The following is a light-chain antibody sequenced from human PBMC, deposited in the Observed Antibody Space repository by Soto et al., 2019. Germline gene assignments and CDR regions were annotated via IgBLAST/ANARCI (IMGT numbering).Light chain of an antibody. J-gene: IGKJ4*01. V-gene: IGKV3-15*01. CDR1: QTISDN. Sequence: MRMTQSPATLSVSPGERATLSCWASQTISDNLAWYQQNPGQAPRLIIFRASTRAAGVPARFSGSGSGTEFSLSISSLKSEDFAVYYCQQYNNWHRASFGGGTKVDIK. CDR2: RAS. CDR3: QQYNNWHRAS.